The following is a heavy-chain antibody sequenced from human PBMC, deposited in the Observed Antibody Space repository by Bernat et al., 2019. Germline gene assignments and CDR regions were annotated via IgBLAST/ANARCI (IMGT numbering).Heavy chain of an antibody. J-gene: IGHJ6*02. CDR3: ARDWTPTADYYYCGMDV. CDR2: ISAYNGNT. D-gene: IGHD6-25*01. V-gene: IGHV1-18*01. CDR1: GYTFTSYG. Sequence: QVQLVQSGAEVKKPGASVKVSCKASGYTFTSYGISWVRQAPGQGLEWMGWISAYNGNTNYAQKLQGRVTMNTDTSTSTAYMELRSLRSDDTAVYYCARDWTPTADYYYCGMDVWGQGTTVTVSS.